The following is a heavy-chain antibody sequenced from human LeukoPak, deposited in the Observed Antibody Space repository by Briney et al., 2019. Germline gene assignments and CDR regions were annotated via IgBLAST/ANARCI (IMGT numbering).Heavy chain of an antibody. CDR1: GGSFSGYY. J-gene: IGHJ4*02. CDR2: INHSGST. Sequence: SETLSLTCAVYGGSFSGYYWSWIRQPPGKGLGWIGEINHSGSTNYNPSLKSRVTISVDTSKNQFSLKLSSVTAADTAVYYCARGRTIFGVVPGYWGQGTLVTVSS. D-gene: IGHD3-3*01. CDR3: ARGRTIFGVVPGY. V-gene: IGHV4-34*01.